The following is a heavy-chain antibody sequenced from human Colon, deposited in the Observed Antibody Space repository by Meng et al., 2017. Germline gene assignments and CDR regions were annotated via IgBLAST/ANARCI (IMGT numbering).Heavy chain of an antibody. D-gene: IGHD6-19*01. V-gene: IGHV1-2*06. CDR1: GSSLSGYY. CDR3: AKIHLGDSGLDY. Sequence: QGPLVQSGAAVKKPVASVTLSCKASGSSLSGYYMHVVRQGPGQGLEWMGLINADSGGTNYAEKFQGRVTLTRDTSINTAYMEVTSLRSDDTAVYYRAKIHLGDSGLDYWGQGTLVTVSS. J-gene: IGHJ4*02. CDR2: INADSGGT.